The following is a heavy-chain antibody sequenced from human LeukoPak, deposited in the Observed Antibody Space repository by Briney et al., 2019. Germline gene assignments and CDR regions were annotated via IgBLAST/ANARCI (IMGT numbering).Heavy chain of an antibody. CDR3: ARSPTWDIVVVVAATYYFDY. CDR2: ISSSSSYI. V-gene: IGHV3-21*01. J-gene: IGHJ4*02. D-gene: IGHD2-15*01. CDR1: GGSISSSN. Sequence: PSETLSLTCAVSGGSISSSNWWSWVRQPPGKGLEWVSSISSSSSYIYYADSVKGRFTISRDNAKNSLYLQMNSLRAEDTAVYYCARSPTWDIVVVVAATYYFDYWGQGTLVTVSS.